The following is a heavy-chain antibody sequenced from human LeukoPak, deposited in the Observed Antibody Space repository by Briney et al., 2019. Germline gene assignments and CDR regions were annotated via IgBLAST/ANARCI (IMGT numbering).Heavy chain of an antibody. J-gene: IGHJ4*02. CDR2: IYTSGST. CDR1: GGSISSGSYY. CDR3: ASCRYSGLGGSDY. Sequence: SQTLSLTCTVSGGSISSGSYYWSWIRQPAGKGLEWIGRIYTSGSTNYNPSLKSRVTISVDTSKNQFSLKLSSVTAADTAVHYCASCRYSGLGGSDYWGQGTLVTVSS. D-gene: IGHD5-12*01. V-gene: IGHV4-61*02.